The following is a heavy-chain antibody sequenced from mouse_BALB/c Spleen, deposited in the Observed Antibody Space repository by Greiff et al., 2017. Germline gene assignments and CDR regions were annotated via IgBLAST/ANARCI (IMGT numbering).Heavy chain of an antibody. V-gene: IGHV3-2*02. CDR1: GYSITSDYA. CDR2: ISYSGST. J-gene: IGHJ4*01. Sequence: EVQRVESGPGLVKPSQSLSLTCTVTGYSITSDYAWNWIRQFPGNKLEWMGYISYSGSTSYNPSLKSRISITRDTSKNQFFLQLNSVTTEDTATYYCAKILYSYAMDYWGQGTSVTVSS. CDR3: AKILYSYAMDY. D-gene: IGHD2-1*01.